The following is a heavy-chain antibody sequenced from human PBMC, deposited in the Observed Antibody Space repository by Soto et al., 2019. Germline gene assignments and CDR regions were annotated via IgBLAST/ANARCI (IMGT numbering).Heavy chain of an antibody. CDR3: AKATKFSTSPLDF. D-gene: IGHD6-6*01. V-gene: IGHV3-23*01. Sequence: GGSLRLSCAASGFTFSNCAMSWVRQAPGKGLEWVSAISASGASTYYADSVKGRFTVSRDNSKNTLYLQMNSLRAEDTAVYYCAKATKFSTSPLDFWGQGTLVTVSS. CDR2: ISASGAST. CDR1: GFTFSNCA. J-gene: IGHJ4*02.